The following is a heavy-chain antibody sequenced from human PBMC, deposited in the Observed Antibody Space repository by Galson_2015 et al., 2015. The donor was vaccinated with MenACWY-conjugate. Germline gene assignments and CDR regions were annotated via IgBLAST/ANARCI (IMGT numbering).Heavy chain of an antibody. V-gene: IGHV1-69*08. CDR3: ARESCSSTSCSGPYNWFDP. D-gene: IGHD2-2*01. CDR1: GGTFSSYT. Sequence: SVKVSCKASGGTFSSYTISWVRQAPGQGLEWMGRIIPILGTANYAQKFQGRVTITADESTSTAYMELSSLRSEDTAVYYCARESCSSTSCSGPYNWFDPWGQGTLVTVSS. CDR2: IIPILGTA. J-gene: IGHJ5*02.